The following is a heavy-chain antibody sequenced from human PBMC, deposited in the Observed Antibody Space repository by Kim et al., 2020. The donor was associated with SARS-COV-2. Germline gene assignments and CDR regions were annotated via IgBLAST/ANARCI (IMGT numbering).Heavy chain of an antibody. CDR2: INPNSGGT. D-gene: IGHD4-17*01. J-gene: IGHJ3*02. V-gene: IGHV1-2*02. Sequence: ASVKVSCKASGYTFTGYYMHWVRQAPGQGLEWMGWINPNSGGTNYAQKFQGRVTMTRDTSISAAYMELSRLRSDDTAVYYCARGGAPYDYGDYDLLFAFDIWGQGTMVTVSS. CDR3: ARGGAPYDYGDYDLLFAFDI. CDR1: GYTFTGYY.